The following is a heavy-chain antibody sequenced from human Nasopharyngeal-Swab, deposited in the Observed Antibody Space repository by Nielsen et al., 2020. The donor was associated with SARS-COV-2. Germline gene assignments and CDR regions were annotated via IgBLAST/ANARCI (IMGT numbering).Heavy chain of an antibody. Sequence: WIRQPPGKALEWLALIYWDDDKRYSPSLKSRLTITKDTSKNQVVLTMTNMDPVDTATYYCAHRRDSAAAGAFDYWGQGTLVTVSS. V-gene: IGHV2-5*02. CDR3: AHRRDSAAAGAFDY. J-gene: IGHJ4*02. CDR2: IYWDDDK. D-gene: IGHD2-15*01.